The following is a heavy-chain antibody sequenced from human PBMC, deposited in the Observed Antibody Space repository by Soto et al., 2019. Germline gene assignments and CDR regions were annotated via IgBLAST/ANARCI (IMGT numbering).Heavy chain of an antibody. Sequence: WTWIRQPAGKGLEWIGYIYYSGSTNYNPSLKSRVTISVDTSKNQFSLKLSSVTAADTAVYYCARRYGGNLDYWGQGTLVTVSS. V-gene: IGHV4-59*08. D-gene: IGHD2-15*01. CDR2: IYYSGST. J-gene: IGHJ4*02. CDR3: ARRYGGNLDY.